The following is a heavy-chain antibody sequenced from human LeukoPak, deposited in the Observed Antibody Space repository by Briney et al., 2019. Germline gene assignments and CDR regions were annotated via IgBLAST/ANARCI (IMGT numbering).Heavy chain of an antibody. J-gene: IGHJ5*02. CDR1: GYTSTRYG. Sequence: ASVKVSCKASGYTSTRYGINWVRQAPGQGLEWMGWISGNNGNTRYAPKFRGRGTMTTDTSTSTAYMELRSLTSDDTAVYYCARDGEVGATLGGAFYFWFDPWGQGTLVTVSS. CDR2: ISGNNGNT. CDR3: ARDGEVGATLGGAFYFWFDP. D-gene: IGHD1-26*01. V-gene: IGHV1-18*01.